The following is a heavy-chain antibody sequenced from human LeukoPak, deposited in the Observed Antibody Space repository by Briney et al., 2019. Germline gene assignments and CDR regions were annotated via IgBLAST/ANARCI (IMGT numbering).Heavy chain of an antibody. J-gene: IGHJ4*02. CDR3: ARDVYSGSYPYY. D-gene: IGHD1-26*01. CDR1: GYTLTELS. V-gene: IGHV1-24*01. Sequence: ASVKVSCKVSGYTLTELSMHWVRQAPGKGLEWMGGFDPEDGETIYAQKFQSRVTMTEDTSTDTAYMELSSLRSEDTAVYYCARDVYSGSYPYYWGQGTLVTVSS. CDR2: FDPEDGET.